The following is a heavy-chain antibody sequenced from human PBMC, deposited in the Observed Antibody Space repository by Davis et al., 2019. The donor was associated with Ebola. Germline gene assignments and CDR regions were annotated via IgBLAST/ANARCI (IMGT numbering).Heavy chain of an antibody. CDR3: AKDHREWDHIYYGWDV. Sequence: GESLKISCAASGFTFNNHAMYWIRQAPGKGLEWVAVIIYDGSNKQYADSVKGRFSISRDNSKNMLFLQMNSLRGDDAAIYYCAKDHREWDHIYYGWDVWGHGTTVSVSS. CDR1: GFTFNNHA. CDR2: IIYDGSNK. D-gene: IGHD1-14*01. J-gene: IGHJ6*02. V-gene: IGHV3-30-3*02.